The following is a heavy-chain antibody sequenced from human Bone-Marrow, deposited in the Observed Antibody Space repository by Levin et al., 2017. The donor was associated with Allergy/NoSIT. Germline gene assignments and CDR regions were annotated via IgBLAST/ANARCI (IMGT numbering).Heavy chain of an antibody. CDR2: ISYNGNDI. CDR1: GFTFSSYA. CDR3: VRERAVVVTATGPFFFDH. V-gene: IGHV3-30*04. D-gene: IGHD2-21*02. Sequence: PGGSLRLSCAPSGFTFSSYAMHWVRQAPGKGLEWVAVISYNGNDIYYADSVRGRFTISRDNSKNTLDLQMNSLRVEDTAVYYCVRERAVVVTATGPFFFDHWGQGTLVSVSS. J-gene: IGHJ4*02.